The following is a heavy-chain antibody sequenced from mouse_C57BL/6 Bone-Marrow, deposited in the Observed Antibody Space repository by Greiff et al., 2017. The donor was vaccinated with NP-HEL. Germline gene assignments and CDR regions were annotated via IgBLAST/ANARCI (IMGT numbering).Heavy chain of an antibody. CDR3: AKQKNYYGSSYDYAMDY. CDR1: GFSLTSYG. D-gene: IGHD1-1*01. Sequence: VKLVESGPGLVAPSQSLSITCTVSGFSLTSYGVDWVRQPPGKGLEWLGVIWGGGSTNYNSALMSRLSISKDNSKSQVFLKMNSLQTDDTAMYYCAKQKNYYGSSYDYAMDYWGQGTSVTVSS. V-gene: IGHV2-9*01. CDR2: IWGGGST. J-gene: IGHJ4*01.